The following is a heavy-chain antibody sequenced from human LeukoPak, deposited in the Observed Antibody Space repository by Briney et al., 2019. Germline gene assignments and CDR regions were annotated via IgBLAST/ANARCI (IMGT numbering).Heavy chain of an antibody. CDR1: GFRFDDYA. Sequence: GRSLRLSCAASGFRFDDYAMHWVRQAPGKGLEWVSGTNWNNGVIGYAASLKGRFTISRDNAKNSLYLQMNSLRAEDTAVYYCARIAAAGPYYYYYYMDVWGKGTTVTVSS. CDR3: ARIAAAGPYYYYYYMDV. V-gene: IGHV3-9*01. J-gene: IGHJ6*03. CDR2: TNWNNGVI. D-gene: IGHD6-13*01.